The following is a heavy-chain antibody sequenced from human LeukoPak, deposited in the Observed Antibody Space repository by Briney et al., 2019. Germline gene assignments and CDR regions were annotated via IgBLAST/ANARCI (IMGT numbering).Heavy chain of an antibody. Sequence: GGSLRLSCAASGFTFSSYGMHWVRQAPGKGLERVAVISYDGSNKYYADSVKGRFTISRDNSKNTLYLQMNSLRAEDTAVYYCARAGYYYGSGSYTYFDYWGQGTLVTVSS. J-gene: IGHJ4*02. V-gene: IGHV3-30*03. D-gene: IGHD3-10*01. CDR3: ARAGYYYGSGSYTYFDY. CDR1: GFTFSSYG. CDR2: ISYDGSNK.